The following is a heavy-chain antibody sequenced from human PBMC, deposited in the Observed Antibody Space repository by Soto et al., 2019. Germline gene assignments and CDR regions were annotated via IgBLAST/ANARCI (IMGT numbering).Heavy chain of an antibody. J-gene: IGHJ6*02. CDR3: ARLYPGSGWPYHYYGMDV. CDR1: GFTFSTYW. D-gene: IGHD6-19*01. CDR2: IKQDGGDT. V-gene: IGHV3-7*01. Sequence: VGSLRLSCAASGFTFSTYWMSWVRQAPGKGLEWVAKIKQDGGDTYYVDSVKGRFTISRDNDENSVYLQMNSLRAEDTAVYYCARLYPGSGWPYHYYGMDVWGQGTTVTVS.